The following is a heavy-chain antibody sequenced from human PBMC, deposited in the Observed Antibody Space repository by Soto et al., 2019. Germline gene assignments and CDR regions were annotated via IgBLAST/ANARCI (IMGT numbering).Heavy chain of an antibody. J-gene: IGHJ2*01. CDR1: GASISSYS. D-gene: IGHD1-1*01. CDR3: ARYLVTGYFDL. V-gene: IGHV4-59*08. CDR2: IYYTGTT. Sequence: QVQLQESGPGLVKPSETLSLTCTVSGASISSYSWGWIRQPPGKGLEWVGYIYYTGTTDYNPSLKSRGTISVDTSRTQFSLRLSSVTAADTAVYYCARYLVTGYFDLWGRGTLVTVSS.